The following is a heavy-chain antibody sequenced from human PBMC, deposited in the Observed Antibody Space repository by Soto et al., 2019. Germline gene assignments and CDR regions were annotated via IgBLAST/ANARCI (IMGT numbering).Heavy chain of an antibody. J-gene: IGHJ4*02. V-gene: IGHV2-5*01. CDR3: ARRREAAHFDY. D-gene: IGHD6-13*01. CDR2: IYWNDDK. Sequence: QITLEESGPTLVKPTQTLTLTCTFSGFSLSSTVVGVGWIRQSPGNALEGLAFIYWNDDKRYTPSLKSRLTITKDTSKNQVDLTMNNMDPRDTATYYCARRREAAHFDYWGQGTLVTVSS. CDR1: GFSLSSTVVG.